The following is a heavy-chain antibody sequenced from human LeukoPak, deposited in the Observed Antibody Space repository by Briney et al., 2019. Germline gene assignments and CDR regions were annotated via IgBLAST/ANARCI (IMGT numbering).Heavy chain of an antibody. J-gene: IGHJ6*04. CDR2: ISSSGSTI. V-gene: IGHV3-48*04. CDR1: GFTFSSYW. CDR3: AELGITMIGGV. Sequence: GGSLRLSCAASGFTFSSYWMSWVRQAPGKGLEGVSYISSSGSTIYYADSVKVRFTISRDNAKNSLYLQMNSLRAEDTAVYYCAELGITMIGGVWGKGTTVTISS. D-gene: IGHD3-10*02.